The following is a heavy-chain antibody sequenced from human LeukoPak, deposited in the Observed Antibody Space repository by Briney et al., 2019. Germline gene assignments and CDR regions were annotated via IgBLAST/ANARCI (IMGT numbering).Heavy chain of an antibody. CDR3: AGDEGWTFDI. J-gene: IGHJ3*02. D-gene: IGHD5-24*01. CDR2: IKQDGSVI. V-gene: IGHV3-7*01. Sequence: GSLRLSCAASGFSFSTHWMSWFRQAPGKGLEWVALIKQDGSVIHYVDSVKGRFTISRDNAKNSPSLQMNSLRADDTAVYYCAGDEGWTFDIWGQGTKVTVSS. CDR1: GFSFSTHW.